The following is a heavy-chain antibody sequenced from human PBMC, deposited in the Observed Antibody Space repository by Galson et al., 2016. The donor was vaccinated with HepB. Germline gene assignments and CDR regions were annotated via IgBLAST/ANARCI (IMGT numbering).Heavy chain of an antibody. Sequence: SLRLSCAASGSTFTYSMHWVRQAPGKGLEWVAVIWSDGNTKYYADSVKGRFTISRDNSNNTLYLHMNSLRVEDTAVYYCTRDPNYGAYTIDPWGQGTLVTVSS. D-gene: IGHD4-17*01. CDR2: IWSDGNTK. V-gene: IGHV3-33*08. J-gene: IGHJ5*02. CDR3: TRDPNYGAYTIDP. CDR1: GSTFTYS.